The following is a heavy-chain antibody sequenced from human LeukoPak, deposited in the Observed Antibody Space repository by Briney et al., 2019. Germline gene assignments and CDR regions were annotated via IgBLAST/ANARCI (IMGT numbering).Heavy chain of an antibody. V-gene: IGHV5-51*01. CDR1: GYSFTSYW. CDR3: ARLRVAFPGDY. CDR2: IYPGDSDT. Sequence: GESLKISWKGSGYSFTSYWIGWVRQMPGKGLGWVWIIYPGDSDTRYSPSFQGQVTISADKSISPAYLQWSSLQASDTAMYYCARLRVAFPGDYWGQGTLVTVSS. J-gene: IGHJ4*02. D-gene: IGHD3-3*01.